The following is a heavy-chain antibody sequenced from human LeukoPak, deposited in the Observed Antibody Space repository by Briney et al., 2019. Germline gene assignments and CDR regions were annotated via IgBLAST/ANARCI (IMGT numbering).Heavy chain of an antibody. CDR3: ARDITGLFDY. Sequence: SETLSLTCTVSGYSISSGYYWGWIRQPPGKGLEWIGSIYHSGSTYYNPSLKSRVTISVDTSKNQFSLKLSSVTAADTAVYYCARDITGLFDYWGQGTLVTVSS. D-gene: IGHD1-20*01. J-gene: IGHJ4*02. V-gene: IGHV4-38-2*02. CDR2: IYHSGST. CDR1: GYSISSGYY.